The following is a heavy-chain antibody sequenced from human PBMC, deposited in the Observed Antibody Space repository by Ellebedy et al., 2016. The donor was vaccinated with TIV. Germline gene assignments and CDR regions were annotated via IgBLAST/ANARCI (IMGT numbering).Heavy chain of an antibody. CDR1: EFSFSNHA. D-gene: IGHD3-10*01. CDR3: VHELNGSGGATVGFDF. Sequence: GESLKISCGASEFSFSNHAMSWVRPAPGKGLEWGAALALGSTTTYYADSVKGRFSISRDDFESTLLLQMHSLRREDTAVYHCVHELNGSGGATVGFDFWGQGALVTVSS. J-gene: IGHJ4*02. V-gene: IGHV3-23*01. CDR2: LALGSTTT.